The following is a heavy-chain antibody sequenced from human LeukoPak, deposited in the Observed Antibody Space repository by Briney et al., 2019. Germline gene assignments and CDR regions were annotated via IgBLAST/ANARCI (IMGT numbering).Heavy chain of an antibody. Sequence: GGSLRLSCAASGFTFDDYGMSWVRQAPGKGLEWVSGINWNGGSTGYADSVKGRFTISRDNAKNSLYLQMNSLRAEDTALYYCARAVRIAVAGNFDYWGQGTLATVSS. CDR2: INWNGGST. CDR3: ARAVRIAVAGNFDY. J-gene: IGHJ4*02. CDR1: GFTFDDYG. D-gene: IGHD6-19*01. V-gene: IGHV3-20*04.